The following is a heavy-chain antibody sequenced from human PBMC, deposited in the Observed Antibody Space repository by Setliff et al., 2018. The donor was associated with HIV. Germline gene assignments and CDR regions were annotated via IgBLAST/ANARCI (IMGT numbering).Heavy chain of an antibody. CDR2: FDPEKSDK. V-gene: IGHV1-24*01. D-gene: IGHD1-26*01. J-gene: IGHJ4*02. Sequence: ASVKVSCKVSGHTLTELSMHWVRQAPGKGLEWMGGFDPEKSDKIYAQKLQGRVTMTEDTSTDTAYMELRSLRSEDTAVYYCATHRWYSGSYLRDYWGQGTLVTVSS. CDR3: ATHRWYSGSYLRDY. CDR1: GHTLTELS.